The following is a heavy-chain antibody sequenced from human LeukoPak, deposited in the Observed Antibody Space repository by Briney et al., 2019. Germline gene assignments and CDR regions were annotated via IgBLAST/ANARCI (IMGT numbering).Heavy chain of an antibody. CDR3: ARDVLRFLEWLSPDYYYYYYMDV. V-gene: IGHV3-21*01. Sequence: GGSLRLSCAASGLTFSSYSMNWVRQAPGKGLEWVSSISSSSSYIYYADSVKGRFTISRDNAKNSLYLQMNSLRAEDTAVYYCARDVLRFLEWLSPDYYYYYYMDVWGKGTTVTVSS. CDR2: ISSSSSYI. CDR1: GLTFSSYS. J-gene: IGHJ6*03. D-gene: IGHD3-3*01.